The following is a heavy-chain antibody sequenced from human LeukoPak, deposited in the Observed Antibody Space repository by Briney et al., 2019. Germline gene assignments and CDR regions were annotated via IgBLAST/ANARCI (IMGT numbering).Heavy chain of an antibody. V-gene: IGHV5-51*01. Sequence: GESLKISCKGSGYSFTSYWIGWVRQMPGKGLEWMGIIYPGDSDTRYSPSFQGQVTISADKSISTAYLQWSSLKASDTAMYYCARQWSNKYYYYYYMDVWGKGTTVTVSS. CDR2: IYPGDSDT. CDR3: ARQWSNKYYYYYYMDV. D-gene: IGHD2/OR15-2a*01. J-gene: IGHJ6*03. CDR1: GYSFTSYW.